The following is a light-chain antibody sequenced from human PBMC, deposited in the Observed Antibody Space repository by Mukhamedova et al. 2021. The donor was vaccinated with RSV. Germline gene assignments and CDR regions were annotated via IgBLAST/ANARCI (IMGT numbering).Light chain of an antibody. J-gene: IGKJ2*01. CDR2: DAS. V-gene: IGKV1-13*02. Sequence: WYQRRVHGRAPKLLIYDASSLESGVPSRFSGSGSGTDFTLSISSLQPEDLATYYCLQVNSYSYTFGQGTKLEIK. CDR3: LQVNSYSYT.